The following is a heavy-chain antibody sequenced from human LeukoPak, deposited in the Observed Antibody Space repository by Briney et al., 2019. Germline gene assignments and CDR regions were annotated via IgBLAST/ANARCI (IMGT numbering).Heavy chain of an antibody. CDR1: GFTFSHHG. CDR2: IRYDGSNK. Sequence: GGSLRLSCAASGFTFSHHGMHWVRQAPGKGLEWVAFIRYDGSNKYYADSVKGRFTISRDNSKNTLYLQMSSLRAEDTAVYYCARIVGATDQYFDYWGQGTLVTVSS. V-gene: IGHV3-30*02. D-gene: IGHD1-26*01. CDR3: ARIVGATDQYFDY. J-gene: IGHJ4*02.